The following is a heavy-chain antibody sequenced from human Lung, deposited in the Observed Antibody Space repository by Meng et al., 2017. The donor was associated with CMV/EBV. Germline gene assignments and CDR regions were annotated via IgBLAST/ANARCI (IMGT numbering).Heavy chain of an antibody. CDR2: IFHGVTV. Sequence: GSLRLSCTISGYSITTSYFWGWVRQSPGKGLEWIGSIFHGVTVYYNPSLKSRVTISLDTSKNQFSQRLDSVTAADTAVYYCASERDYYSYMDVWGRGTTVTVSS. J-gene: IGHJ6*02. CDR1: GYSITTSYF. V-gene: IGHV4-38-2*02. CDR3: ASERDYYSYMDV.